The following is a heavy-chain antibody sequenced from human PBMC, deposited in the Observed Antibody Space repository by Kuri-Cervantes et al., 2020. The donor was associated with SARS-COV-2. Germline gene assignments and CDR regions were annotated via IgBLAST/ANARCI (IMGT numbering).Heavy chain of an antibody. CDR3: ARGLYDFWSGYYSLMGYYYYYYMDV. V-gene: IGHV1-45*02. CDR2: ITPFNGNT. J-gene: IGHJ6*03. CDR1: GYTFTYRY. D-gene: IGHD3-3*01. Sequence: SVKVSCKASGYTFTYRYLHWVRQAPGQALEWMGWITPFNGNTNYAQKFQDRVTITRDRSMSTAYMELSSLRSEDTAVYYCARGLYDFWSGYYSLMGYYYYYYMDVWGKGTTVTVSS.